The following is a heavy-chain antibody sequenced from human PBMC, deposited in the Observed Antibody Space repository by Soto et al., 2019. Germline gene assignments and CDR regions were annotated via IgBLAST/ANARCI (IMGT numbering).Heavy chain of an antibody. V-gene: IGHV3-66*01. J-gene: IGHJ4*02. CDR1: GFTVSSNY. CDR2: IYSGGNS. CDR3: ARDHGDY. Sequence: GGSLRLSCAASGFTVSSNYMSWVRQAPGKGLEWVSLIYSGGNSYYADSVRGRFTISRDNSKNTLYLQMNSLRAEDTAVYYCARDHGDYWGQGTLVTVSS.